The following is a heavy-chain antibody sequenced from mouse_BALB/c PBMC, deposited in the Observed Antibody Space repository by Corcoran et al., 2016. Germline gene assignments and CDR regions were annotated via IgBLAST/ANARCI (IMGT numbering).Heavy chain of an antibody. CDR3: ARSGYMGY. V-gene: IGHV1S33*01. J-gene: IGHJ4*01. Sequence: GTELVKPGALVKISCKASGYTFTSYDINWVKQRPGQGLEWIGWIYPGDGSTKYNEKFKGKATLTADKSSSTAYMQLSSLTSENSAVYFCARSGYMGYWGQGTSVTVSS. CDR2: IYPGDGST. D-gene: IGHD2-3*01. CDR1: GYTFTSYD.